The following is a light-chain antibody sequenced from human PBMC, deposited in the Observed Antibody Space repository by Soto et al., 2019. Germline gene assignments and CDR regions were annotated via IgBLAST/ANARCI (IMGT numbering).Light chain of an antibody. V-gene: IGKV1-5*03. CDR2: KAS. CDR3: QHYNSYSEA. Sequence: IQMTQSPSTLSASVGDRVTFTCRASQSISTWLAWYQQKPGKAPKLLIYKASTLEVGVPSRFSGSGSGTEFTLTISTLQPSDFATYYCQHYNSYSEAFGQGTKVELK. CDR1: QSISTW. J-gene: IGKJ1*01.